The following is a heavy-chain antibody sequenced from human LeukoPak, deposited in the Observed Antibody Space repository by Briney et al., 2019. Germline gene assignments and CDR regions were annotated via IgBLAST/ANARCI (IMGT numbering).Heavy chain of an antibody. V-gene: IGHV5-51*01. CDR2: IYPGDPDT. J-gene: IGHJ4*02. CDR3: ARRSLSSLSYFFDY. D-gene: IGHD6-6*01. Sequence: EAPEIFWKAFGYSFTRYLNRLVPPVAGKSPEWMGVIYPGDPDTTYSPSFQGQVTISADKSLSTAYLQWSSLKASDTAIYYCARRSLSSLSYFFDYWGQGTLVTVSS. CDR1: GYSFTRYL.